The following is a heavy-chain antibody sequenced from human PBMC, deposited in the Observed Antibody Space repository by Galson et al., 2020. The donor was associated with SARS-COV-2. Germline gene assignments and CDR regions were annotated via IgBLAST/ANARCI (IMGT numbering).Heavy chain of an antibody. CDR2: ISTTETT. V-gene: IGHV3-48*03. J-gene: IGHJ3*02. D-gene: IGHD3-22*01. CDR1: GFSFINYE. Sequence: GESLKIPCAASGFSFINYEMNWVRQAPGKGLEWVSYISTTETTYYADSVKGRFIISRDNDRKSLYLEMNSLRVEDTAVYYCARDLQYDYDSGDHDAFDIWGQGTTVTVSS. CDR3: ARDLQYDYDSGDHDAFDI.